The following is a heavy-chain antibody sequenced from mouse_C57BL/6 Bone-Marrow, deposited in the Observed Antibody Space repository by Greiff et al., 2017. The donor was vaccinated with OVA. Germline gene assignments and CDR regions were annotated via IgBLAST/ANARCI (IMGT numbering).Heavy chain of an antibody. D-gene: IGHD1-1*01. CDR3: ARPDYYGSRTWFAY. CDR2: ISNGGGST. V-gene: IGHV5-12*01. J-gene: IGHJ3*01. CDR1: GFTFSDYY. Sequence: EVQRVESGGGLVQPGGSLKLSCAASGFTFSDYYMYWVRQTPEQSLEWVAYISNGGGSTYYPDNVKGRSTLSRDNAKNTLYLQMSRLKSEDTAMYYGARPDYYGSRTWFAYWGQGTLVTVSA.